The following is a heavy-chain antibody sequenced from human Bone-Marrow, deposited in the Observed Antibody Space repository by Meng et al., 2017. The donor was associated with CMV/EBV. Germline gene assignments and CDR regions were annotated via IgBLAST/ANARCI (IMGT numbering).Heavy chain of an antibody. D-gene: IGHD3-3*01. Sequence: ASVKVSCKASGYTFTGYYMHWVRQAPGQGPEWMGWINPSSGDTKNAQKFQGRVTMTRDTSISTAYMELSRLRSDDTAVYFCARAHPYDFWSGSVWGQGTTVTVSS. CDR1: GYTFTGYY. J-gene: IGHJ6*02. CDR2: INPSSGDT. CDR3: ARAHPYDFWSGSV. V-gene: IGHV1-2*02.